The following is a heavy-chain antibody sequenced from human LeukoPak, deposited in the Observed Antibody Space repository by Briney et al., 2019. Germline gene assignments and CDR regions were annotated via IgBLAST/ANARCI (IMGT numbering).Heavy chain of an antibody. CDR2: IYNGVTI. D-gene: IGHD2-21*02. V-gene: IGHV3-53*01. Sequence: PGGSLRLSCAASGLTVSTNYINWVRQAPGKGLEWVSVIYNGVTIHYADSVKGRFTISSDNSKNTVYLQMNSLRAEDTAIYYCILTAVTDSAEYWGQGPLVTVSS. CDR3: ILTAVTDSAEY. CDR1: GLTVSTNY. J-gene: IGHJ4*02.